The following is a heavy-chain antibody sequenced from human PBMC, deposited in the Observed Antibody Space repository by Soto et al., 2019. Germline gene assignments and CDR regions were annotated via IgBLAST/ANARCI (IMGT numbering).Heavy chain of an antibody. CDR1: GYTFTSYG. J-gene: IGHJ4*02. V-gene: IGHV1-18*04. CDR3: ARDHCSSTSCYTAVDY. D-gene: IGHD2-2*02. CDR2: ISAYNGNT. Sequence: QVPLVQSGAEVKKPGASVKVSCKASGYTFTSYGISWVRQAPRQGLEWMGWISAYNGNTNYAQKLQGRVTMTTDTATSTAYMELRSLRSDDTAVYDCARDHCSSTSCYTAVDYWGQGTLVTVSS.